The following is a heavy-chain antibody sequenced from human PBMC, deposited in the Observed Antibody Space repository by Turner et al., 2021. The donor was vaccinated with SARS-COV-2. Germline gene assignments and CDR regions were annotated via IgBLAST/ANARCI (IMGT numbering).Heavy chain of an antibody. J-gene: IGHJ6*02. V-gene: IGHV2-26*01. CDR3: ARIMWWELAYGMDV. CDR2: IFSNDEQ. CDR1: GFSLSNAKLG. D-gene: IGHD1-26*01. Sequence: QVTLKESGPVLVKPTETLTLTCTVSGFSLSNAKLGVSWIRQPPGKALEWLAHIFSNDEQSYSTSLKSRLTISNDTSKSQVVLTMTNMDPVDTATYYCARIMWWELAYGMDVWGQGTTVTVS.